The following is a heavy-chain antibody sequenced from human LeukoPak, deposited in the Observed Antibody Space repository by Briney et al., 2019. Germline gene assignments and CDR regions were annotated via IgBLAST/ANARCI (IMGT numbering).Heavy chain of an antibody. Sequence: SETLSLTCAVYGGSFSGYYWSWIRQPPGKGLEWIGEINHSGSTNYNPSLKSRVTISVDTSKNQFSLKLSSVTAADTAVYYCATGGRNWRGAYYFDYWGQGTLVTVS. CDR3: ATGGRNWRGAYYFDY. D-gene: IGHD1-1*01. V-gene: IGHV4-34*01. CDR1: GGSFSGYY. J-gene: IGHJ4*02. CDR2: INHSGST.